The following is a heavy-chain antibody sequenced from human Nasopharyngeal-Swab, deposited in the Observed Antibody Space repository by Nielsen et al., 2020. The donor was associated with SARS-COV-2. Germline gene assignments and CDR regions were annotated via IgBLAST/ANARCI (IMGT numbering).Heavy chain of an antibody. D-gene: IGHD3-10*01. Sequence: SETLSLTCAVYGGSFSGYYWSWIRQPPGKGLEWIGEINHSGSTNYNPSLKSRVTISVDTSKNQFSLKLSSVTAADTAVYYCARGRVSTNTYYYGSGSSYYYHGMDVWGQGTTVTVS. CDR2: INHSGST. CDR3: ARGRVSTNTYYYGSGSSYYYHGMDV. CDR1: GGSFSGYY. J-gene: IGHJ6*02. V-gene: IGHV4-34*01.